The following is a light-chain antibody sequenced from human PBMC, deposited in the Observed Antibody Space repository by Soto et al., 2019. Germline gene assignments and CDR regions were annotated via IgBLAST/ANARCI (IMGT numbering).Light chain of an antibody. Sequence: QSALTQPASVSGSPGQSITISCTGTSSDVGGYNYVSWYQQHPGKAPKLMIYYVSNRPSWVSTRFSGSKSGNTASLTISGLKAEDAADYYCSSYTSSSTLVFGGGTKVTVL. V-gene: IGLV2-14*01. CDR2: YVS. CDR1: SSDVGGYNY. CDR3: SSYTSSSTLV. J-gene: IGLJ2*01.